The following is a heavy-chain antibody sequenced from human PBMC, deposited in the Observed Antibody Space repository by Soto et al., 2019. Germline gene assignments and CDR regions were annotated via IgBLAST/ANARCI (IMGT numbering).Heavy chain of an antibody. J-gene: IGHJ4*02. V-gene: IGHV4-39*01. CDR2: IYYSGST. Sequence: SETLSLTCTVSGGSISSSSYYWGWIRQPPGKGLEWIGSIYYSGSTYYNPSLKSRVTISVDTSKNQFSLKLSSVTAADTAVYYCARQGFSGSYYFTFDYWGQGTLVTVS. CDR3: ARQGFSGSYYFTFDY. D-gene: IGHD1-26*01. CDR1: GGSISSSSYY.